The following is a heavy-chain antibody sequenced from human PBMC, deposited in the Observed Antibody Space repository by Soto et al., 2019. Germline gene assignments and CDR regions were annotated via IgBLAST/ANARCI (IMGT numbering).Heavy chain of an antibody. Sequence: EVQLLASGGGLVQPGGSLRLSCAASGFTFSTYAMTWVRQAPGKGLEWVSTLTPSGGNTYYADSVQGRFTISRDNSMNTLYLQMNSLRAEDTAVYYCAGRYCPNGVCYTNYYYYIDVWGEGTTVTVSS. CDR1: GFTFSTYA. CDR3: AGRYCPNGVCYTNYYYYIDV. J-gene: IGHJ6*03. CDR2: LTPSGGNT. D-gene: IGHD2-8*01. V-gene: IGHV3-23*01.